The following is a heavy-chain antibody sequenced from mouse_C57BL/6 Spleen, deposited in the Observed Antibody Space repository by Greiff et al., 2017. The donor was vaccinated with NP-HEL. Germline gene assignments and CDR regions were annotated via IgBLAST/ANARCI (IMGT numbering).Heavy chain of an antibody. V-gene: IGHV5-6*02. CDR3: ARRGYSNYVRDYFDY. Sequence: EVKLQESGGDLVKPGGSLKLSCAASGFTFSSYGMSWVRQTPDKRLEWVATISSGGSYTYYPDSVKGRFTISRDNAKNTLYLQMSSLKSEDTAMYYCARRGYSNYVRDYFDYWGQGTTLTVSS. J-gene: IGHJ2*01. CDR1: GFTFSSYG. CDR2: ISSGGSYT. D-gene: IGHD2-5*01.